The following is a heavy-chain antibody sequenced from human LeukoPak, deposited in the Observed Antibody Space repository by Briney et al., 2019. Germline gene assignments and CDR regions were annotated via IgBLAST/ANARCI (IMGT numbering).Heavy chain of an antibody. CDR1: GGSFSTYS. CDR3: ASSDFWSGNFDY. D-gene: IGHD3-3*01. CDR2: INHSGRT. Sequence: SETLSLTCAVYGGSFSTYSWSWIRQPPGKGLEWIGEINHSGRTNYNPSLKSRVTISVDTSKNQSSLRLSSVTAADTAVYYCASSDFWSGNFDYWGQGTLVTVSS. V-gene: IGHV4-34*01. J-gene: IGHJ4*02.